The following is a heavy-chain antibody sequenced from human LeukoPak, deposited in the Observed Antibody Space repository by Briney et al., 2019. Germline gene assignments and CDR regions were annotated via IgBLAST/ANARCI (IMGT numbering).Heavy chain of an antibody. Sequence: PGGSLRLSCAASGFTFSSYAMHWVRQAPGKGLEWVAVISYDGSNKYYADSVKGRFTISRDNSKNTLYLQMNSLRAEDTAVYYCARSLEPAGQQSSSGLHYWGQGTLVTVSS. J-gene: IGHJ4*02. CDR1: GFTFSSYA. CDR2: ISYDGSNK. D-gene: IGHD3-22*01. CDR3: ARSLEPAGQQSSSGLHY. V-gene: IGHV3-30-3*01.